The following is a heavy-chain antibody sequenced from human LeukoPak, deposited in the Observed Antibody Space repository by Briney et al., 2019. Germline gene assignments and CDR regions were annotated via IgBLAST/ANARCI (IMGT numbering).Heavy chain of an antibody. CDR3: ARPSKNYDFWSGLPGY. CDR1: GYSFTSYW. V-gene: IGHV5-51*01. J-gene: IGHJ4*02. CDR2: IYPGDSDT. Sequence: GESLKISCKGSGYSFTSYWIGWVRQMPGKGLEWMGIIYPGDSDTGYSPSFQGQVTISADKSISTAYLQWSSLKASDTAMYYCARPSKNYDFWSGLPGYWGQGTLVTVSS. D-gene: IGHD3-3*01.